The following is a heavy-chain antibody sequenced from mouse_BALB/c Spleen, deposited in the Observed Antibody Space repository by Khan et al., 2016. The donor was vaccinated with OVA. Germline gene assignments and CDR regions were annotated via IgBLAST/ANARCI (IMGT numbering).Heavy chain of an antibody. CDR2: ISSGGDKT. D-gene: IGHD1-1*02. CDR1: GFTFSSFT. J-gene: IGHJ3*01. Sequence: EVELVESGGGLVKPGGSLKLSCAASGFTFSSFTMSWVRQTPEKRLEWVASISSGGDKTYYPDSVKGRFTISSDNAKNNLYLQMSSLRSEDTALYYCARANYGPLAYWGQGTLVTVSA. V-gene: IGHV5-9*03. CDR3: ARANYGPLAY.